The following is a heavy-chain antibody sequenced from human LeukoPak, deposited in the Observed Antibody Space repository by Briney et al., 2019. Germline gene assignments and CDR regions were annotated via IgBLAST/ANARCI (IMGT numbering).Heavy chain of an antibody. CDR2: IKQDGSEK. V-gene: IGHV3-7*01. CDR1: GLTFSNSA. J-gene: IGHJ3*02. Sequence: PGGSLRLSCVASGLTFSNSAMHWVRQAPGKGLEWVANIKQDGSEKYYVDSVKGRFTISRDNAKNSLYLQMNSLRAEDAAVYYCASLCSGSYPDAFDIWGQGTMVTVSS. D-gene: IGHD1-26*01. CDR3: ASLCSGSYPDAFDI.